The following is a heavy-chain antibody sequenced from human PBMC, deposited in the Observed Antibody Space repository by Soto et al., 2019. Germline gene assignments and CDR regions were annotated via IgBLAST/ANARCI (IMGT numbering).Heavy chain of an antibody. Sequence: GASVKVSCKATGYTFSAYTMNWVRQAPGQSLEWMGWINAGSGNTKYSQNFQGGVSITRDTSASTVYMELTGLTSEDTAVYYCARDTETLGPRANDALDIWGQGTMVTVSS. D-gene: IGHD3-3*02. CDR1: GYTFSAYT. CDR3: ARDTETLGPRANDALDI. V-gene: IGHV1-3*01. J-gene: IGHJ3*02. CDR2: INAGSGNT.